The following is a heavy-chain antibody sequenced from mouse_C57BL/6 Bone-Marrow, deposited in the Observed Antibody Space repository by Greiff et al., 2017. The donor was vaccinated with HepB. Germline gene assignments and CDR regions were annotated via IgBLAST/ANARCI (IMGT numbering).Heavy chain of an antibody. CDR2: IYPRSGNT. CDR3: ARSRTTVVAPFAY. D-gene: IGHD1-1*01. J-gene: IGHJ3*01. CDR1: GYTFTSYG. V-gene: IGHV1-81*01. Sequence: VKLMESGAELARPGASVKLSCKASGYTFTSYGISWVKQRTGQGLEWIGEIYPRSGNTYYNEKFKGNATLTADKSSSTAYMELRSLTSEDSAVYFCARSRTTVVAPFAYWGQGTLVTVSA.